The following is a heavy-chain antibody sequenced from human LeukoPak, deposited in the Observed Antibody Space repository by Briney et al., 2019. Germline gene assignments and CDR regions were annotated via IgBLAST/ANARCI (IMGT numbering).Heavy chain of an antibody. CDR2: ISGSGGST. J-gene: IGHJ4*02. D-gene: IGHD3-3*01. Sequence: GGSLRLSCAASGFTFSSYAMSWARQAPGKGLEWVSAISGSGGSTYYADSVKGRFTISRDNSKNTLYLQMNSLRAEDTAVYYCAKGRLRFLEWLPYPDYWGQGTLVTVSS. CDR1: GFTFSSYA. CDR3: AKGRLRFLEWLPYPDY. V-gene: IGHV3-23*01.